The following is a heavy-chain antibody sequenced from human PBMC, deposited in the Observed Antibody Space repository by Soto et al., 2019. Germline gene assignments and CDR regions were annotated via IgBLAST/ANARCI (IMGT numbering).Heavy chain of an antibody. V-gene: IGHV1-8*01. Sequence: GASVKVSCKASGYTFTSYDINWVRQATGQGLEWMGWMNPNSGNTGYAQKFQGRVTMTRNTSISTAYMELSSLRSEDTAVYYRARVLSFVVVPAAISYWGQGTLVTVSS. J-gene: IGHJ4*02. CDR2: MNPNSGNT. D-gene: IGHD2-2*01. CDR1: GYTFTSYD. CDR3: ARVLSFVVVPAAISY.